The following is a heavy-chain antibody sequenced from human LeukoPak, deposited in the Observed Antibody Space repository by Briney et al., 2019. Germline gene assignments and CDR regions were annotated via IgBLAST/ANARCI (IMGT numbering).Heavy chain of an antibody. J-gene: IGHJ5*02. CDR2: IYTSGST. CDR1: GGSISSYY. Sequence: SETLSLTCTASGGSISSYYWSWIRQPAGKGLEWIGRIYTSGSTNYNPSLKSRVTMSVDTSKNQFSLKLSSVTAADTAVYYCARETDYYGSGSYYKGYNWFDPWGQGTLVTVSS. CDR3: ARETDYYGSGSYYKGYNWFDP. D-gene: IGHD3-10*01. V-gene: IGHV4-4*07.